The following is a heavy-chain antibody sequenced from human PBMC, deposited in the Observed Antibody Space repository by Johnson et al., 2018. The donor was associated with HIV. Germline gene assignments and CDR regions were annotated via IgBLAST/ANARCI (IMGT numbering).Heavy chain of an antibody. CDR2: TSHDGSNK. D-gene: IGHD4-17*01. CDR1: GFTFSSYG. CDR3: AKDLIADYGDFGRAFDI. Sequence: QEQLVESGGGVVQPGRSLRLSCAASGFTFSSYGMHWVRQAPGKGLEWVAVTSHDGSNKFYADSVKGRFTMSRDNSRNTLDLQMDSLRPEDTAVYYCAKDLIADYGDFGRAFDIWGQGTMVTVSS. J-gene: IGHJ3*02. V-gene: IGHV3-30*18.